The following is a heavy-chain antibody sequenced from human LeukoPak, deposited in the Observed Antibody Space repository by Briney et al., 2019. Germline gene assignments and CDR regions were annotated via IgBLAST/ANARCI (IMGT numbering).Heavy chain of an antibody. V-gene: IGHV4-34*01. CDR2: INHSGST. Sequence: SETLSLTCAVYGGSFSGYYWTWIRQPPGKGLEWIGEINHSGSTNYNPSLKSRVTISVDTSKNQFSLKLSSVTAADTAAYYCARVADTAMVPPADWFDPWGQGTLVTVSS. D-gene: IGHD5-18*01. J-gene: IGHJ5*02. CDR3: ARVADTAMVPPADWFDP. CDR1: GGSFSGYY.